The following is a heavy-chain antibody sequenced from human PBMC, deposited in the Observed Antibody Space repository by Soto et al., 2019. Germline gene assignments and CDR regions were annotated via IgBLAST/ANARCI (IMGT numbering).Heavy chain of an antibody. D-gene: IGHD4-4*01. CDR1: EFTFSSYA. Sequence: QVQLVESGGGVVHPERSLRLSCSASEFTFSSYAMHWVRQAPGKGLEWVAGISYDGGHKFYGDSVRGRFTISRDSSKTTVFLHMNSLRPEDTAAYYCASVKTDYSNPSGPFFIYGMDVWCQGTTVTVSS. V-gene: IGHV3-30-3*01. J-gene: IGHJ6*02. CDR3: ASVKTDYSNPSGPFFIYGMDV. CDR2: ISYDGGHK.